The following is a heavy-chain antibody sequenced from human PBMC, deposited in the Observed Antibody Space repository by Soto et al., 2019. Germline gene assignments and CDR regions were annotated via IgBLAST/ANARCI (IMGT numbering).Heavy chain of an antibody. J-gene: IGHJ6*02. CDR3: AKANYSGYDLVWYYYYGMDV. Sequence: GGSLRLSCAASGFTFSSYAMSWVRQAPGKGLEWVSAISGSGGSTYYADSVKGRFTISRDNSKNTLYLQMNSLRAEDTAVYYCAKANYSGYDLVWYYYYGMDVWGQGTTVTVSS. D-gene: IGHD5-12*01. CDR2: ISGSGGST. CDR1: GFTFSSYA. V-gene: IGHV3-23*01.